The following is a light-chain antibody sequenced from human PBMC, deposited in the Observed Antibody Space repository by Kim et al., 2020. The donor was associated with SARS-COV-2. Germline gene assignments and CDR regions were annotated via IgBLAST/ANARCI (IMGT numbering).Light chain of an antibody. Sequence: ASVGDRVTITCRASQSISSWLAWYQQKPGKAPKLLIYDASSLESGVPSRFSGSGSGTEFTLTISSLQPDDFATYYCQQYNSYSWTFAQGTKVDIK. J-gene: IGKJ1*01. CDR1: QSISSW. V-gene: IGKV1-5*01. CDR3: QQYNSYSWT. CDR2: DAS.